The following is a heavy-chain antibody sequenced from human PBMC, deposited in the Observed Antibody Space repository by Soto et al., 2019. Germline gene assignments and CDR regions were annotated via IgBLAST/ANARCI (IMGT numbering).Heavy chain of an antibody. CDR2: ISHRGNT. J-gene: IGHJ4*02. V-gene: IGHV4-30-2*01. CDR1: GASISLVGYS. Sequence: QLHLQESGSGLVKPSQTLSLTCGVSGASISLVGYSWSWIRQPPGKGLEWIGYISHRGNTYYNPSLRSRVTLSVDRSKNAFSLNMRSVTAADTAMYYCARYDSSGDFDYWGQGTLVTVSS. D-gene: IGHD3-22*01. CDR3: ARYDSSGDFDY.